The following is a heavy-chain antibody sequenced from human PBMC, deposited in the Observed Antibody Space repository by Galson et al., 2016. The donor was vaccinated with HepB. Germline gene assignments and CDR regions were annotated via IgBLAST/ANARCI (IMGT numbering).Heavy chain of an antibody. CDR3: ARLGHAAAADY. V-gene: IGHV4-39*01. CDR2: IYNSEST. D-gene: IGHD6-13*01. Sequence: SETLSLTCTVSGGSISSSSIYYWGWIRQPPGKGLEWIGSIYNSESTYYNPSLRSRVTMSVDTSKNQFSLKLSSVTAADTAVYYCARLGHAAAADYWGQGTLVTVSS. CDR1: GGSISSSSIYY. J-gene: IGHJ4*02.